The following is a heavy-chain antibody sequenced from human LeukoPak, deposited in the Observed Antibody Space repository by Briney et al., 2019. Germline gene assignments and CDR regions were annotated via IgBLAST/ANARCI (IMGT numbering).Heavy chain of an antibody. V-gene: IGHV1-2*02. Sequence: ASVKVSCKASGYTXTGYYMHWVRQTPGQGLEWMGWINPNSGGTNYAQKFQGRVTMTRDTSISKAYMELSRLRSDDTAAYYCARDGNWNYAGWFDPWGQGTLVTVSS. CDR1: GYTXTGYY. J-gene: IGHJ5*02. CDR3: ARDGNWNYAGWFDP. D-gene: IGHD1-7*01. CDR2: INPNSGGT.